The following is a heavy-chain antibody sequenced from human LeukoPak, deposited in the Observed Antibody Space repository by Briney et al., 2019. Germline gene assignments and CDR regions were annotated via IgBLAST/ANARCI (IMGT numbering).Heavy chain of an antibody. Sequence: TGGSLRLSCAASGFTVSTNYMSWVRQAPGKGLEWVSVIYSGGSTYYADSVKGRFTISRDNSKNTLYLQMNSLRAEGTAVYYCARERINSYGSPFGYWGQGTLVTVSS. D-gene: IGHD5-18*01. J-gene: IGHJ4*02. CDR3: ARERINSYGSPFGY. CDR1: GFTVSTNY. V-gene: IGHV3-53*01. CDR2: IYSGGST.